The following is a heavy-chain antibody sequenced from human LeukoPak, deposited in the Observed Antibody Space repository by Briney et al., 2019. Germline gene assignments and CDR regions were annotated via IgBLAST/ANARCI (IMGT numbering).Heavy chain of an antibody. CDR3: ARAEEMATIHTHYYFYYGMDV. Sequence: GGSLGLSCVASGFNFSSYAMYWVRQAPGKGLEWVALISYDGSSKYHADSVKGRFTISRDNSKNTLSLQMDSLRTEDTAVFYCARAEEMATIHTHYYFYYGMDVWGQGTTVTVSS. J-gene: IGHJ6*02. V-gene: IGHV3-30*01. CDR2: ISYDGSSK. D-gene: IGHD5-24*01. CDR1: GFNFSSYA.